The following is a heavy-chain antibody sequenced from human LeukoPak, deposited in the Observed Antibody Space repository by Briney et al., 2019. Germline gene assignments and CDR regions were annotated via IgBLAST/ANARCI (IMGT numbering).Heavy chain of an antibody. CDR2: ISGSGGST. Sequence: GGPLSLSCAPSGYTFRSYAMSWVRQAPGKGLEWVSDISGSGGSTYYAGSVKGRFTISRDNSKNTLYLQMNSLRAEDTAVYYCAKEGGGLLYYFGYWGQGTLVTVSS. CDR1: GYTFRSYA. D-gene: IGHD2/OR15-2a*01. CDR3: AKEGGGLLYYFGY. J-gene: IGHJ4*02. V-gene: IGHV3-23*01.